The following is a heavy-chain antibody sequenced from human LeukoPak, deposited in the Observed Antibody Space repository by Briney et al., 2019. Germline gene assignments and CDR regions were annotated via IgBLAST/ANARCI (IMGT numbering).Heavy chain of an antibody. Sequence: SQTLSPTPTVSGEPTNTFHWSCIREPPGKGREWIGYMDYGGTTDYPPSLKRRVTISLDTSKNQFSLHLRSVTAADTAMYYCARAQLHRPPPPWDNWFDPWGQGTLVIVSS. CDR2: MDYGGTT. CDR3: ARAQLHRPPPPWDNWFDP. CDR1: GEPTNTFH. V-gene: IGHV4-59*01. D-gene: IGHD6-6*01. J-gene: IGHJ5*02.